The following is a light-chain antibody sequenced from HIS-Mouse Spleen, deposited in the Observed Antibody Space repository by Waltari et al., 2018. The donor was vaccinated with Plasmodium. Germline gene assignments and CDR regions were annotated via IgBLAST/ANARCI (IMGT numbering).Light chain of an antibody. CDR2: GAS. CDR3: QQYGSSPYT. V-gene: IGKV3-20*01. J-gene: IGKJ2*01. Sequence: DIVFPQSPATLSLSPGERATLSCRASQSVSSSYLAWYQQKPGQAPRLLIYGASSRATGIPDRFSGSGSGTDFTLTISRLEPEDFAVYYCQQYGSSPYTFGQGTKLEIK. CDR1: QSVSSSY.